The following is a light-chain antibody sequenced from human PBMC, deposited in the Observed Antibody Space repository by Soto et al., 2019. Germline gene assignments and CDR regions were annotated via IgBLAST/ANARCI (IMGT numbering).Light chain of an antibody. J-gene: IGLJ1*01. CDR3: CSYTRSNSYV. Sequence: QSALTQPASVSGSLGQSITISCTGTSSDVGGYNYVSWYRQYPGKAPKLIIYEVSNRPSGVSNRFSGSKSGNTASLTISGLQAEDEADYYCCSYTRSNSYVIGSGTKVTVL. V-gene: IGLV2-14*01. CDR1: SSDVGGYNY. CDR2: EVS.